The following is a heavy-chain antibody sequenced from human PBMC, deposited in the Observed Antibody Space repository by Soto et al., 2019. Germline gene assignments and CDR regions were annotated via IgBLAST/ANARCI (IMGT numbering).Heavy chain of an antibody. V-gene: IGHV3-23*01. Sequence: PGGSLRLSCASSGFTFSSYAMSLVRQAPGKGLEWVSAISGSGGSTYYADSVKGRFTISRDNSKNTLYLQMNSLRAEDTAVYYCAGGRKDILTYYFEYWGQGTLVTVSS. D-gene: IGHD3-9*01. J-gene: IGHJ4*02. CDR1: GFTFSSYA. CDR3: AGGRKDILTYYFEY. CDR2: ISGSGGST.